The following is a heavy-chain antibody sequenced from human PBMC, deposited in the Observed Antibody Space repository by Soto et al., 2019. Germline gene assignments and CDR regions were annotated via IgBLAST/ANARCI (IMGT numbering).Heavy chain of an antibody. CDR1: GGTFSSYA. V-gene: IGHV1-69*01. CDR2: IIPIFGTA. Sequence: QVQLVQSGAEVKKPGSSVKVSCKASGGTFSSYAISWVRQAPGQGLEWMGGIIPIFGTANYAQKFQGRVTITADGSTSTAYMELSSLRSEDTAVYYCASFYAAAGLPDMYYFDYWGQGTLVTVSS. CDR3: ASFYAAAGLPDMYYFDY. J-gene: IGHJ4*02. D-gene: IGHD6-13*01.